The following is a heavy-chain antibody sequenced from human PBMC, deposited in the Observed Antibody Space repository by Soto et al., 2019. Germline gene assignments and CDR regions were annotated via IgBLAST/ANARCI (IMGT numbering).Heavy chain of an antibody. CDR2: IYHSGST. CDR1: GGSIRTGGYS. J-gene: IGHJ5*02. V-gene: IGHV4-30-2*01. CDR3: ARNGMDNWNDGNWFDP. D-gene: IGHD1-20*01. Sequence: SETLSLTCAVSGGSIRTGGYSWSWIRQPPGKGLEWIGYIYHSGSTYYKSSPKSRATISVDRSKNQFFLKLSSVTAADTAVYYCARNGMDNWNDGNWFDPWGQGTLVTVSS.